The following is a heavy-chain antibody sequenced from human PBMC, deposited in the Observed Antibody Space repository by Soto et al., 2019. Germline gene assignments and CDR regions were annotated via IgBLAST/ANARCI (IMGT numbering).Heavy chain of an antibody. D-gene: IGHD3-22*01. V-gene: IGHV3-21*01. CDR2: ISSSSSYI. CDR1: GFTFSSCS. Sequence: EVQLVESGGGLVKPGGSLRLSCAASGFTFSSCSMNWVRQAPGKGLEWVSSISSSSSYIYYADSVKGRFTISRDNAKNSLYLQMNSLRAEDTAVYYCATPWSSAHAFDIWGQGTRVTVSS. CDR3: ATPWSSAHAFDI. J-gene: IGHJ3*02.